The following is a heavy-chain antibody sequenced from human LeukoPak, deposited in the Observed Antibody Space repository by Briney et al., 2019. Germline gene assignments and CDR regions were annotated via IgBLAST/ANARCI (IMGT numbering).Heavy chain of an antibody. CDR1: GGSISSYY. J-gene: IGHJ5*02. D-gene: IGHD6-13*01. V-gene: IGHV4-59*12. Sequence: SETLSLTCTVSGGSISSYYWSWIRQPPGKGLEWIGYIYYSGSTNYNPSLKSRVTISVDKSKNQFSLKLSSVTAADTAVYYCAVIAAAATGNWFDPWGQGTLVTVSS. CDR3: AVIAAAATGNWFDP. CDR2: IYYSGST.